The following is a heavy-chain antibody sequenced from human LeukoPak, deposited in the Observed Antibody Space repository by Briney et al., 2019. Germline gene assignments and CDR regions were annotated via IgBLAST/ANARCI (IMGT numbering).Heavy chain of an antibody. CDR3: ARTRSRSIAARPLPYYFDY. CDR2: INWNGGKT. CDR1: GFIFDDYG. D-gene: IGHD6-6*01. V-gene: IGHV3-20*04. J-gene: IGHJ4*02. Sequence: GGSLRLSCATSGFIFDDYGMSWVRQVSGKGLEWVARINWNGGKTGYADSVKGRFTISRDNSKNTLYLQMNSLRAEDTAVHYCARTRSRSIAARPLPYYFDYWGQGTLVTVSS.